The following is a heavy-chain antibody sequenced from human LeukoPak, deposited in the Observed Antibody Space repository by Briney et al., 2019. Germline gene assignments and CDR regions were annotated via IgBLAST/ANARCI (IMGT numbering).Heavy chain of an antibody. V-gene: IGHV3-23*01. CDR3: AKDLYSSGWYSAFDV. CDR2: ISGSGGST. D-gene: IGHD6-19*01. Sequence: PGGSLRLSCAASGFTFSSYAMSWVRQAPGKGLEWVSAISGSGGSTYYADSVKGRFTLSRDNSKNTLYLQMISLRAEDTAVYYCAKDLYSSGWYSAFDVWGQGTTVTVSS. CDR1: GFTFSSYA. J-gene: IGHJ3*01.